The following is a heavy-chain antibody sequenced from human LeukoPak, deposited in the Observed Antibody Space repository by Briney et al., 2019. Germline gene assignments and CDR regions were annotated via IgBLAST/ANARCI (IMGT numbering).Heavy chain of an antibody. V-gene: IGHV3-48*03. CDR3: AREPGYYGSGSYYRGSLPFDY. Sequence: PGGSLRLSCAASGFTFSSYEINWVRQAPGKGPEWVSYISSSGSTIYYADSVKGRFTISRDNAKNSLYLQMNSLRDEDTAVYYCAREPGYYGSGSYYRGSLPFDYWGQGTLVTVSS. J-gene: IGHJ4*02. D-gene: IGHD3-10*01. CDR1: GFTFSSYE. CDR2: ISSSGSTI.